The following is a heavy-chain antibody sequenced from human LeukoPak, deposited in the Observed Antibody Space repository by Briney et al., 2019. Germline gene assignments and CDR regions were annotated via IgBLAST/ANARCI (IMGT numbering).Heavy chain of an antibody. D-gene: IGHD1-26*01. Sequence: GGSLSPPCSASGFTFSSYAMHWVRQAPGKGLEYVSAISSNGGSTYYADSVKGRFTISRDNSKNTLYLQMSSLRAEDTAVYYCVKGHLVWELGDYFDYWGQGNLVTVSS. CDR2: ISSNGGST. V-gene: IGHV3-64D*09. CDR1: GFTFSSYA. CDR3: VKGHLVWELGDYFDY. J-gene: IGHJ4*02.